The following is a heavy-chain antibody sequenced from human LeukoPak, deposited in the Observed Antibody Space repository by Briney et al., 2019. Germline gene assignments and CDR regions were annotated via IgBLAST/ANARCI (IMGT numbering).Heavy chain of an antibody. D-gene: IGHD6-13*01. J-gene: IGHJ4*02. CDR2: ISGSGGST. CDR1: GGTFSSYA. V-gene: IGHV3-23*01. CDR3: AKDSSSEFDY. Sequence: GASVKVSCKASGGTFSSYAMSWFRQAPGKGLEWVSAISGSGGSTYYADSVKGRFTISRDNSKNTLYLQMNSLRAEDTAVYYCAKDSSSEFDYWGQGTLVTVSS.